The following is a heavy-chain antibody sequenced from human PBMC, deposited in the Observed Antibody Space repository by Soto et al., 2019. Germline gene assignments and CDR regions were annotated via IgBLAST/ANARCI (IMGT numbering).Heavy chain of an antibody. CDR3: ASWLEREHAYDI. CDR2: LYDVDGT. D-gene: IGHD6-19*01. V-gene: IGHV3-53*01. CDR1: GLTVRGKKY. Sequence: DVQLVASGGGLIQPGGSLRLSCAHLGLTVRGKKYITWVRQAPGKGLEWVSALYDVDGTYYADSAKGRFTISRDNSNNIIYLPMNSLGPDDTAVYYCASWLEREHAYDICVLGTMVTVSS. J-gene: IGHJ3*02.